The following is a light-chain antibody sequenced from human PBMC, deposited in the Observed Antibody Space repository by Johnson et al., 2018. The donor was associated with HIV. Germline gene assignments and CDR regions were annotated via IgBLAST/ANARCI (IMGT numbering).Light chain of an antibody. V-gene: IGLV1-51*02. CDR2: ESN. J-gene: IGLJ1*01. Sequence: QPVLTQPPSVSAAPGQKVTISCSGGSSNIGKNYVSWYQQLPGTAPKLLIYESNKRASGIPDRFSGSKSGTSATLGITGLQTGDAADYYCGTWDSSLRGYVFGTGTKVTVL. CDR3: GTWDSSLRGYV. CDR1: SSNIGKNY.